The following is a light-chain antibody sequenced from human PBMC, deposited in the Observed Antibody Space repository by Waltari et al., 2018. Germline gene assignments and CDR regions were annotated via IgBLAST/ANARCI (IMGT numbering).Light chain of an antibody. CDR2: KAS. Sequence: DIQMTQSPSTLSASVGDSVTITCRASQSLSSWLAWYQQKPGKAPKLLIYKASSLESGVPSRFSGSGSGTEFTLTISSLQPDDFATYYCQQYESYSRTFGQGTKVEIK. V-gene: IGKV1-5*03. CDR1: QSLSSW. CDR3: QQYESYSRT. J-gene: IGKJ1*01.